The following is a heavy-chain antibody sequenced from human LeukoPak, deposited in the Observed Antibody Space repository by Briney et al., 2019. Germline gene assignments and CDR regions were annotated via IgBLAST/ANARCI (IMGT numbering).Heavy chain of an antibody. Sequence: GRSLRLSCAASGFTFDDYAIHWVRQAPGKGLVWVSRINTDGSITNYADSVKGRFSISRDNAKNTLYLQMSSLRAEDTAVYYCARDRGPRTGFMVREAYDYWGQGTLVTVSS. CDR2: INTDGSIT. V-gene: IGHV3-74*01. D-gene: IGHD3-10*01. J-gene: IGHJ4*02. CDR1: GFTFDDYA. CDR3: ARDRGPRTGFMVREAYDY.